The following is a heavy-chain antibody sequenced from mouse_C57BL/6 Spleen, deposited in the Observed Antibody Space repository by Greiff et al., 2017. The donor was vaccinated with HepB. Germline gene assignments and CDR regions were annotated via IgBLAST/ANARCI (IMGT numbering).Heavy chain of an antibody. V-gene: IGHV1-5*01. CDR2: IYPGNSDT. J-gene: IGHJ4*01. CDR1: GYTFTSYW. CDR3: ARRGNYYGSSPYAMDY. Sequence: VQLQQSGTVLARPGASVKMSCKTSGYTFTSYWMHWVKQRPGQGLEWIGAIYPGNSDTSYNQKFKGKAKLTVDTSSSTAYMQLSSLTSEDSAVYYCARRGNYYGSSPYAMDYWGQGTSVTVSS. D-gene: IGHD1-1*01.